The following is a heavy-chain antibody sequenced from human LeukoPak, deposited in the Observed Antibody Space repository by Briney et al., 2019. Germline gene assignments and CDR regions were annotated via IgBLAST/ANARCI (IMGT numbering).Heavy chain of an antibody. V-gene: IGHV3-33*01. CDR3: ARDDDYGDSFWYFDL. J-gene: IGHJ2*01. CDR2: MWYDGSNK. D-gene: IGHD4-17*01. CDR1: GFTFSSYG. Sequence: QSGGSLRLSCAASGFTFSSYGMHWVRQAPGKGLEWVAVMWYDGSNKYYADSVKGRFTISRDNSKNTLYLQMNSLRAEDTAVYYCARDDDYGDSFWYFDLWGRGTLVTVSS.